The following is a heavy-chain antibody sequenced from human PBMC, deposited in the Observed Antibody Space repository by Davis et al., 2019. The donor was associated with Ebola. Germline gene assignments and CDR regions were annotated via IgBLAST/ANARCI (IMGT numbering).Heavy chain of an antibody. D-gene: IGHD6-6*01. V-gene: IGHV3-73*01. CDR3: TGSSSGTDY. CDR2: IRSKANSYAT. J-gene: IGHJ4*02. Sequence: GESLKISCAASGFTFSGSAMHWVRQASGKGLEWVGRIRSKANSYATAYAASVKGRFTISRDDSKNTAYLQMNSLKTEDTAVYYCTGSSSGTDYWGQGTLVTVSS. CDR1: GFTFSGSA.